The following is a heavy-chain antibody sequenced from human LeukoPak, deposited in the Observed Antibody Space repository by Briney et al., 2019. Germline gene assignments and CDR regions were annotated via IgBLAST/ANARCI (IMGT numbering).Heavy chain of an antibody. Sequence: LAGGSLRLSCAASGFTFSSYAMSWVRQAPGKGLEWVSAISSSGGSTYYADSVKGRFTISRDNSKNTLYLQMNSLRAEDTAVYYCAKANSNPPRYYYYMDVWGKGTTVTVSS. CDR2: ISSSGGST. CDR1: GFTFSSYA. CDR3: AKANSNPPRYYYYMDV. V-gene: IGHV3-23*01. D-gene: IGHD4-11*01. J-gene: IGHJ6*03.